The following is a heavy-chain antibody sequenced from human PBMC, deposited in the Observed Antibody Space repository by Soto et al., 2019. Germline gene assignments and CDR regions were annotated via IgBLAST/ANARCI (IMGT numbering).Heavy chain of an antibody. J-gene: IGHJ4*02. CDR1: GFTFSSYS. Sequence: GSLMLSCAAPGFTFSSYSLNSDRQAPGKGLEGGSYISSSSSYTNYADSVKGRFTISRDNAKNSLYLQMNSLRAEDTAVYYCARRTLSSGWSIDYWGQGTLVPVSS. D-gene: IGHD6-19*01. V-gene: IGHV3-21*05. CDR2: ISSSSSYT. CDR3: ARRTLSSGWSIDY.